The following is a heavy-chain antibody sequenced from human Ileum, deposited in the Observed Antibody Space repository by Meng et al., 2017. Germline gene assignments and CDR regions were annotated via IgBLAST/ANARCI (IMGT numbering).Heavy chain of an antibody. CDR1: GYSFTSYW. CDR2: INPVNSDT. Sequence: GESLKISCTGSGYSFTSYWIGWVRQMPGKGLEWIALINPVNSDTRYSPSFQGQVTISVDKSINTAHLQLTTLKASDTAMYYCAIRPSVTGAPFDYWGQGTLVTVSS. J-gene: IGHJ4*02. V-gene: IGHV5-51*01. CDR3: AIRPSVTGAPFDY. D-gene: IGHD1-26*01.